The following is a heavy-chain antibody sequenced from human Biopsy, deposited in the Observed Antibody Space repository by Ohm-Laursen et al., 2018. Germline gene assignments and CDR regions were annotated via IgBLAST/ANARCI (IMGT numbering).Heavy chain of an antibody. CDR1: GFTFSSYS. CDR2: ISTSSTYI. D-gene: IGHD3-9*01. Sequence: GSLRLSCSASGFTFSSYSMNWVRQAPGKGLEWVSSISTSSTYIYYADSVKGRFSISRDDALNSLYLQMNSLRAEDTAVYYCAPQAPRDPAILTGGYHYDMAVWGQGTTVTVSS. V-gene: IGHV3-21*04. CDR3: APQAPRDPAILTGGYHYDMAV. J-gene: IGHJ6*02.